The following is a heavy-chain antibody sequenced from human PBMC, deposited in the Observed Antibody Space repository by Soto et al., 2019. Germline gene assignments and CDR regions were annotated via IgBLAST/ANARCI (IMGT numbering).Heavy chain of an antibody. CDR1: GGSLSGYY. J-gene: IGHJ6*02. Sequence: SETLSLTCAVYGGSLSGYYWTWIRQPPGKGLEWIGEVNVSGNTNYNPSLESRITISVAMSKNQFSLKVNSVTAADTAVYYCARGRGTYGMAVWGQGTTVTVSS. CDR2: VNVSGNT. V-gene: IGHV4-34*01. CDR3: ARGRGTYGMAV. D-gene: IGHD3-16*01.